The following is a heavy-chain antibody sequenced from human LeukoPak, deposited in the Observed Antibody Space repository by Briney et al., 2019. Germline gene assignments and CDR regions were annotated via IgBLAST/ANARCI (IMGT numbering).Heavy chain of an antibody. CDR3: ARVRDYGGIGEDY. J-gene: IGHJ4*02. D-gene: IGHD3-16*01. Sequence: ASVRVSCKASGYTFTNYGISWVRQAPGQGLECMGWISAYNRNTNYAQRFQGRVTMTTDTSTSTAYMELRSLRSDDTAVHYCARVRDYGGIGEDYWGQGTLVTVSS. CDR1: GYTFTNYG. CDR2: ISAYNRNT. V-gene: IGHV1-18*01.